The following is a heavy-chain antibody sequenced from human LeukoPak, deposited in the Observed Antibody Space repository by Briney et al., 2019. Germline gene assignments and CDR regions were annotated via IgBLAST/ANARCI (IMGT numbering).Heavy chain of an antibody. CDR1: GFTFSSFG. CDR2: IWYDGSNK. CDR3: ATDWDSSGSSGFDI. Sequence: GGSLRLSFAASGFTFSSFGLHWVRQAPGKGLEWVAVIWYDGSNKYYADSVKGRFTISRDNSKNTLYLQINSLRAEDTAVYYCATDWDSSGSSGFDIWGQGTMVTVSS. V-gene: IGHV3-33*01. D-gene: IGHD3-22*01. J-gene: IGHJ3*02.